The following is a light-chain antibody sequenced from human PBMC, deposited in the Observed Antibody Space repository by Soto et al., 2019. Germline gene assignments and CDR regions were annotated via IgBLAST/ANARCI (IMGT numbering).Light chain of an antibody. V-gene: IGLV6-57*01. Sequence: NFMLTQPHSVSESPGKTVIISCTRSSGSIASNYVQWYQQRPGSSPTTVIYEDNQRPSGVHDRFSGSIDSSSNSASLTISGLETEDEGDYFCQSYDATNQVFGGGTKVTVL. CDR2: EDN. CDR3: QSYDATNQV. CDR1: SGSIASNY. J-gene: IGLJ3*02.